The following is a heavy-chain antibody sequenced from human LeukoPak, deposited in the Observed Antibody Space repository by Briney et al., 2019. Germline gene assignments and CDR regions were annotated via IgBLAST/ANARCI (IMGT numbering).Heavy chain of an antibody. Sequence: GGSLRLSCAASGFTFSNVWISWVRQAPGKGLEWVGRIKSITDGGTTEYAAPVKGRFTISRDDSENTLYLQMNSLKIEDTAVYYCTTDHFAWGQGTLVTVSS. J-gene: IGHJ4*02. V-gene: IGHV3-15*01. D-gene: IGHD2/OR15-2a*01. CDR2: IKSITDGGTT. CDR1: GFTFSNVW. CDR3: TTDHFA.